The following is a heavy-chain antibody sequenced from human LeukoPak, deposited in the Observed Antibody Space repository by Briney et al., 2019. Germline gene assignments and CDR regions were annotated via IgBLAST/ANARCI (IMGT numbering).Heavy chain of an antibody. CDR3: ARVRARSYCSSTSCYGY. CDR2: IKQDGSEK. V-gene: IGHV3-7*01. CDR1: GFTFSSYW. Sequence: GGSLRLSCAASGFTFSSYWMSWVRQAPGKGLEWVANIKQDGSEKYYVDSVEGRFTISRDNAKNSLYLQMNSLRAEDTAVYYCARVRARSYCSSTSCYGYWGQGTLVTVSS. J-gene: IGHJ4*02. D-gene: IGHD2-2*01.